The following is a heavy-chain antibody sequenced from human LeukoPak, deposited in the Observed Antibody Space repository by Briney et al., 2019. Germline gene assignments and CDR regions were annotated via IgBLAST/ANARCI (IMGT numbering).Heavy chain of an antibody. V-gene: IGHV3-15*01. D-gene: IGHD6-19*01. CDR2: IKSKTDGGTT. CDR1: GFTFSNAW. CDR3: TTGGKWLVRRYFDL. J-gene: IGHJ2*01. Sequence: GGSLRLSCAASGFTFSNAWMSGVRQAPGKGLEWVGRIKSKTDGGTTDYAAPVKGRFTISRDDSKNTLYLQMNSLKTEDTAVYYCTTGGKWLVRRYFDLWGRGTLVTVSS.